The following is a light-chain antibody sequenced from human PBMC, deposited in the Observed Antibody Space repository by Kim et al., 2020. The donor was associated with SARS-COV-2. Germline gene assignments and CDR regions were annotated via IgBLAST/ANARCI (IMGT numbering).Light chain of an antibody. CDR3: CSYADYSTMI. V-gene: IGLV2-23*02. J-gene: IGLJ2*01. CDR1: SSDVGNYDL. CDR2: EVT. Sequence: QSALTQPASVSGSPGQSITISCTGTSSDVGNYDLVSWYQHHSGKVPKLIISEVTKRPSGLSDRFSGSKSGNTASLTISGLQTEDEGDYYCCSYADYSTMIFGGGTQLTVL.